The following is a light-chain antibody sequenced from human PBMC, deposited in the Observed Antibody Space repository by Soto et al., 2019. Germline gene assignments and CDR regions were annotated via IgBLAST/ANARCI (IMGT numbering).Light chain of an antibody. CDR1: QSVSSS. V-gene: IGKV3-15*01. Sequence: EVVMTQSPDTLSVSPGERATLSCRASQSVSSSLAWYQQKPGQAPRLLIYGASTRATGVPARFSGSGSGTEFTLTISSLHSEDVAVYYCQHFHNWPPWTFGQGTRVEIK. CDR3: QHFHNWPPWT. CDR2: GAS. J-gene: IGKJ1*01.